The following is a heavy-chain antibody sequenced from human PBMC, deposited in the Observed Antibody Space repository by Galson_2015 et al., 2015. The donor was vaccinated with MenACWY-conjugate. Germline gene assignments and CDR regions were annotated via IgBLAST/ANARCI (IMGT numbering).Heavy chain of an antibody. CDR1: GFTFNNYA. Sequence: SLRLSCAASGFTFNNYAMNWVRQVPGKGLEWVSVIGNSGGSTSYADSVKGRFTISRDNSKNTLYLQMNSLRAEDTAVYYCAKGVWGPFDYWGQGTLVTVSS. CDR3: AKGVWGPFDY. D-gene: IGHD3-16*01. J-gene: IGHJ4*02. V-gene: IGHV3-23*01. CDR2: IGNSGGST.